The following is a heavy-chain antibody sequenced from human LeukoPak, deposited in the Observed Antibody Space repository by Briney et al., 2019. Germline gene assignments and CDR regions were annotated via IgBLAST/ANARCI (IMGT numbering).Heavy chain of an antibody. CDR3: ARALLWFGDPSHIDY. CDR1: GYTFTSYG. V-gene: IGHV1-18*01. Sequence: GASVKVSCKASGYTFTSYGISWVRQAPGQGLEWMGWITAYNDNTNYAQKLQGRVTMTTDTSTSTAYMELRSLRSDDTAVYYCARALLWFGDPSHIDYWGQGTLVTVST. J-gene: IGHJ4*02. CDR2: ITAYNDNT. D-gene: IGHD3-10*01.